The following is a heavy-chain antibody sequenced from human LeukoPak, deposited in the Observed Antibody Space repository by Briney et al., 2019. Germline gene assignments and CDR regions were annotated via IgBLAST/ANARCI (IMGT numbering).Heavy chain of an antibody. CDR2: INPNSGGT. Sequence: ASVKVSCKASGYTFTGYYMHWVRQAPGQGLEWMGWINPNSGGTNYAQKFRGRVTMTRDTSISTAYMELSRLRSDDTAVYYCARYSYDRKGFDIWGQGTMVTVSS. J-gene: IGHJ3*02. D-gene: IGHD3-22*01. V-gene: IGHV1-2*02. CDR1: GYTFTGYY. CDR3: ARYSYDRKGFDI.